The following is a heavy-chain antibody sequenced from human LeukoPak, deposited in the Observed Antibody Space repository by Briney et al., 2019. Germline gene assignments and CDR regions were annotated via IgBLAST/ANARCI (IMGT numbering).Heavy chain of an antibody. V-gene: IGHV3-48*03. J-gene: IGHJ4*02. CDR1: GFTFSSYE. D-gene: IGHD3-10*01. Sequence: GGSLRLSCAASGFTFSSYEMNWVRQAPGKGLEWVSYISSSGSTIYYADSVKGRFTISRDNAKNSLYLQMNSLRAEDTAVYYFARGRVLRIDYWGQGTLVTVSS. CDR2: ISSSGSTI. CDR3: ARGRVLRIDY.